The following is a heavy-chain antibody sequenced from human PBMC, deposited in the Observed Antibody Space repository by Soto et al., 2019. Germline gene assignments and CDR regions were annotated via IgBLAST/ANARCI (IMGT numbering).Heavy chain of an antibody. CDR2: ISSDGSKK. CDR1: GFTFSSYA. V-gene: IGHV3-30-3*01. Sequence: QVPLVESGGGVVQPGRSLRLSCAASGFTFSSYAMHWVRQAPGKGLEWVAVISSDGSKKYYADSGKGRFTIFRDNSKNTLYLQMNSLSPEDTAVYYCASPTIRDHSAFDIWGQGTMVTVSS. J-gene: IGHJ3*02. D-gene: IGHD5-18*01. CDR3: ASPTIRDHSAFDI.